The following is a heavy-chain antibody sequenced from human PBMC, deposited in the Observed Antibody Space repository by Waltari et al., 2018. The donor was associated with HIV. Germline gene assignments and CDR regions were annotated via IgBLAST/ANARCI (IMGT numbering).Heavy chain of an antibody. CDR2: IYPDDADT. V-gene: IGHV5-51*01. CDR3: ARHRLGRSWFDT. Sequence: EVQLEQSGAEVKKPGESLKISCKASGYTFTNYWIAWVRQTPGKGLEWMGIIYPDDADTRYSPSFEGHVTISADKSTTTAYLQWTSLRASDNGIYYCARHRLGRSWFDTWGQGTLVTVSS. D-gene: IGHD6-6*01. J-gene: IGHJ5*02. CDR1: GYTFTNYW.